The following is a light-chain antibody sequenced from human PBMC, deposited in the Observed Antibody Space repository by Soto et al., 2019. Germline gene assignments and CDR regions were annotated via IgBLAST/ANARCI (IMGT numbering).Light chain of an antibody. CDR2: YSS. V-gene: IGKV3-11*01. J-gene: IGKJ2*01. Sequence: EIVLTQSPATLSLSPGERATLSCRASQSVSSYLAWYQQKPGQAPRLLIYYSSNRATGIPARFSGSGSGTDSTLTISSLEPEDFAVYYCQQRSNWPRMYTFGQGTKVDIK. CDR3: QQRSNWPRMYT. CDR1: QSVSSY.